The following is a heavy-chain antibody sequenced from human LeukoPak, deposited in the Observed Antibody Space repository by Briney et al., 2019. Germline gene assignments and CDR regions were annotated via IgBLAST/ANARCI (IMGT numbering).Heavy chain of an antibody. CDR1: GYTFTSYG. Sequence: ASVKVSCKASGYTFTSYGISWVRQAPGQGLEWMGWISAYNGNTNYAQKLQGRVTMTTDTSTSTAYMELRSLRSDDTAMYYCATGPTGYSSGWFFDYWGQGTLVTVSS. CDR2: ISAYNGNT. D-gene: IGHD6-19*01. J-gene: IGHJ4*02. CDR3: ATGPTGYSSGWFFDY. V-gene: IGHV1-18*01.